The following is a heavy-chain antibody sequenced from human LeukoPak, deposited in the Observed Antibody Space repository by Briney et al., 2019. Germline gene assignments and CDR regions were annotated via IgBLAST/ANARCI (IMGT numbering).Heavy chain of an antibody. Sequence: GGSLRLSCAASGFTFSSCAMSWVRQAPGKGLEWVSGISGSAATTYYADSAKGRFTISRDNSKNRLYLQMNSLRVEDTAVYYCAKSVGIIRRGAFDIWGQGTMVTVSS. V-gene: IGHV3-23*01. CDR1: GFTFSSCA. CDR2: ISGSAATT. J-gene: IGHJ3*02. D-gene: IGHD3-10*01. CDR3: AKSVGIIRRGAFDI.